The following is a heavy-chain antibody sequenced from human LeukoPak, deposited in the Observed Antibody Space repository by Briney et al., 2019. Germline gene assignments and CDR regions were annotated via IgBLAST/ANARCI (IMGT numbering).Heavy chain of an antibody. V-gene: IGHV4-38-2*02. D-gene: IGHD1-20*01. CDR3: ARRITGTLAPIDY. J-gene: IGHJ4*02. CDR2: IYHDGTT. CDR1: GYSINSGYY. Sequence: PSETLSLTCTVSGYSINSGYYWGWIRQPPGKGLEWIGEIYHDGTTNYQSSLKSRATISVDKFKNQFSLKLNSVTAADTAVYYCARRITGTLAPIDYWGQGTLVTVSS.